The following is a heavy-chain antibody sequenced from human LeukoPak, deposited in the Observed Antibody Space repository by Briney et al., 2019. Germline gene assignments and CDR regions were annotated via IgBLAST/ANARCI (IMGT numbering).Heavy chain of an antibody. CDR2: ISSSSSYI. D-gene: IGHD3-3*01. J-gene: IGHJ1*01. Sequence: GGSLRLSCAASGFTFSSYSMNRVRQAPGKGLEWVSSISSSSSYIYYADSVKGRFTISRDNAKNTLYLQMNSLRAEDTAVYYCAKDRAIYDFWSGYGYFQHWGQGTLVTVSS. V-gene: IGHV3-21*01. CDR1: GFTFSSYS. CDR3: AKDRAIYDFWSGYGYFQH.